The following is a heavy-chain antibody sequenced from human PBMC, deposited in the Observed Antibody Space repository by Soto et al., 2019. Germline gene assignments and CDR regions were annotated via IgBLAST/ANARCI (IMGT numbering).Heavy chain of an antibody. CDR3: ASDWPIVLMVYATDYGMDV. V-gene: IGHV1-2*02. Sequence: QVQLVQSGAEVKKPGASVKVSCKASGYTFTGYYMHWVRQAPGQGLEWMGWINPNSGGTNYAQKFQGRVTMTRDTSISTASMELSRQRSDDTAVYYCASDWPIVLMVYATDYGMDVWGQGTTVTVSS. CDR1: GYTFTGYY. D-gene: IGHD2-8*01. CDR2: INPNSGGT. J-gene: IGHJ6*02.